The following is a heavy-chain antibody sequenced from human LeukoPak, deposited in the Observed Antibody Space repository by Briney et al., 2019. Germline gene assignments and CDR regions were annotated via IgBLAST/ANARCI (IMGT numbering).Heavy chain of an antibody. J-gene: IGHJ4*02. CDR1: GYTFTGYY. Sequence: ASVKVSCKASGYTFTGYYMHWVRQAPGQGLEWMGWINPNSGGTNYAQKFRGRVTMTRDTSITTAYMEMSRLRSDDTALYYCARSPHILTGENFDYWGQGTLVTVSS. V-gene: IGHV1-2*02. D-gene: IGHD3-9*01. CDR3: ARSPHILTGENFDY. CDR2: INPNSGGT.